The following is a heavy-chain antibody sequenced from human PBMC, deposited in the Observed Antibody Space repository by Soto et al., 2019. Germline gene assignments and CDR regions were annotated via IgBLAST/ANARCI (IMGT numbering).Heavy chain of an antibody. Sequence: ASVKVSCKASGYNFTSYYMHWVRQAPAQGLEGMGIINPSGGSTSYAQKFQGRVTMTRDMSTSTVYMELSSLRSEDTAVYYCARALGDYYDSSGYAFDYWGQGTLVTVSS. CDR3: ARALGDYYDSSGYAFDY. V-gene: IGHV1-46*01. J-gene: IGHJ4*02. CDR2: INPSGGST. CDR1: GYNFTSYY. D-gene: IGHD3-22*01.